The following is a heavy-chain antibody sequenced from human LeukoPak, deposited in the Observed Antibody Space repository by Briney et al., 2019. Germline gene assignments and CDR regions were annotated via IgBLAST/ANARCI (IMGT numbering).Heavy chain of an antibody. CDR1: GFTFDDYA. Sequence: GGSLRLSCAASGFTFDDYAMHWVRQIPGKGLEWVSGISWNTGSIGYADSVKGRSTISRDNAKNSLYLQMNSLRPEDTALYYCVKDIRSGGSGSYYNAFDYWGQGTLVTVSS. CDR3: VKDIRSGGSGSYYNAFDY. CDR2: ISWNTGSI. V-gene: IGHV3-9*01. D-gene: IGHD3-10*01. J-gene: IGHJ4*02.